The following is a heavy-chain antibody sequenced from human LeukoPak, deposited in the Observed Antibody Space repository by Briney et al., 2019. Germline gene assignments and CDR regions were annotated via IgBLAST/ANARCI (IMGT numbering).Heavy chain of an antibody. D-gene: IGHD2-15*01. CDR1: GGSISSYY. CDR2: IYYSGST. J-gene: IGHJ3*02. V-gene: IGHV4-59*08. Sequence: SETLSLTCTVSGGSISSYYWSWIRQPPGKGLEWIGYIYYSGSTNYNPSLKSRVTISVDTSKNQFSLKLSSVTAADTAVYYCARRVAALPGPNHDAFDIWGQGTMVTVSS. CDR3: ARRVAALPGPNHDAFDI.